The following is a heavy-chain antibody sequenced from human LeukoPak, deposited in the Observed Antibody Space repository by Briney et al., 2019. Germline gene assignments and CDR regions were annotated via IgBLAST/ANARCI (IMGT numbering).Heavy chain of an antibody. CDR2: INPSGGST. J-gene: IGHJ4*02. V-gene: IGHV1-46*01. CDR3: AREQQLAPFDY. Sequence: ASVKVSCKASGYTFTSYYMHWVRQAPGQGLEWMGIINPSGGSTSYAQKFQGRVTMTRDTSICTAYMELSRLRSDDTAVYYCAREQQLAPFDYWGQGTLVTVSS. D-gene: IGHD6-13*01. CDR1: GYTFTSYY.